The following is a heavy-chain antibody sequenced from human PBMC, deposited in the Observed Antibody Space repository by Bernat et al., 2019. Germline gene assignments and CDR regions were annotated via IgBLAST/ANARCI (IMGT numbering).Heavy chain of an antibody. D-gene: IGHD2-15*01. CDR1: GFTFSSYE. Sequence: EVQLVESGGGLVQPGGSLRLPCAASGFTFSSYEMNWVRQAPGKGLEWVSYISSSGSTIYYADSVKGRFTISRDNAKNSLYLQMNSLRAEDTAVYYCARETVVAATRIQTLDYWGQGTLVTVSS. V-gene: IGHV3-48*03. CDR2: ISSSGSTI. J-gene: IGHJ4*02. CDR3: ARETVVAATRIQTLDY.